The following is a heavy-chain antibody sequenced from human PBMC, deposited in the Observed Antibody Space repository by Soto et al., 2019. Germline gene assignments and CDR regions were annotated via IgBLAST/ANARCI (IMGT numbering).Heavy chain of an antibody. CDR2: IYYSGST. CDR1: GGSIISGDYY. CDR3: ARTMVRGVIIGNFDY. D-gene: IGHD3-10*01. Sequence: SETLSLTCTVSGGSIISGDYYWSWIRQPPGKGLEWIGYIYYSGSTYYNPSLKSRVTISVDTSKNQFSLKLSSVTAADTAVYYCARTMVRGVIIGNFDYWGQGTLVTVSS. J-gene: IGHJ4*02. V-gene: IGHV4-30-4*01.